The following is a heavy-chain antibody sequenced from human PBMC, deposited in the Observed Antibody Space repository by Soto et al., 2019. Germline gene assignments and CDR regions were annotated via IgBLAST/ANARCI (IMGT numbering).Heavy chain of an antibody. CDR1: GYTFTRYG. J-gene: IGHJ4*02. CDR3: ARVIITIFGVVIPPGY. V-gene: IGHV1-18*04. Sequence: RASVKVSCKASGYTFTRYGISWVRQAPGQGLEWMGWISAYNGNTNYAQKLQGRVTMTTDTSTSTAYMELRSLRSDDTAVYYCARVIITIFGVVIPPGYWGQGTLVTVSS. CDR2: ISAYNGNT. D-gene: IGHD3-3*01.